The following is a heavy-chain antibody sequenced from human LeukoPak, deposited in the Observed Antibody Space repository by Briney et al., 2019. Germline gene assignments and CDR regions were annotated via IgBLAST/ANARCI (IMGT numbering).Heavy chain of an antibody. CDR2: IYTSGST. V-gene: IGHV4-4*08. J-gene: IGHJ4*02. CDR1: GGSISSYY. Sequence: PSETLSLTCTVSGGSISSYYWSWIRQPPGKGLEWIGRIYTSGSTNYNPSLKSRVTISVDTSKNQFSLKLSSVTAADTAVYYCARIPLIRYSSGWPYFDYWGQGTLVTVSS. D-gene: IGHD6-19*01. CDR3: ARIPLIRYSSGWPYFDY.